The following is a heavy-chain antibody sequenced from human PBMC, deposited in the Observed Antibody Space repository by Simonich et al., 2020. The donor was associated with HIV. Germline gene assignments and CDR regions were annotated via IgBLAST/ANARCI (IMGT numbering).Heavy chain of an antibody. CDR2: SNADNGNT. J-gene: IGHJ6*02. D-gene: IGHD4-4*01. CDR1: GYTFTNYA. V-gene: IGHV1-3*01. Sequence: QVQLVQSGAEVKKPGASVKVSCKASGYTFTNYAMHWVRQAPGQRLEWMVLSNADNGNTKYSQKLQGRVTITRDTSASTAYMELSSLRSEDTAVYYCARVGVTPYYYYGMDVWGQGTKVTVSS. CDR3: ARVGVTPYYYYGMDV.